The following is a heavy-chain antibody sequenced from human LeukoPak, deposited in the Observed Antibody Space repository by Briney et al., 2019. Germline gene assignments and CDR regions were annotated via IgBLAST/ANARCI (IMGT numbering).Heavy chain of an antibody. D-gene: IGHD1-26*01. V-gene: IGHV3-74*01. Sequence: GGSLRLSCAASGFTFSSYWMHWVRHAPGKGLVWVSHLNNDGSSTTYADSVKGRFTISRDNAKNSLYLQMNSLRAEDTAVYYCARKSGSYSYYFDYWGQGTLVTVSS. CDR2: LNNDGSST. CDR1: GFTFSSYW. J-gene: IGHJ4*02. CDR3: ARKSGSYSYYFDY.